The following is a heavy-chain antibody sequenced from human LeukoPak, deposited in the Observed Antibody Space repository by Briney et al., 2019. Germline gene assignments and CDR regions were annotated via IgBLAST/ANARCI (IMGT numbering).Heavy chain of an antibody. J-gene: IGHJ5*02. D-gene: IGHD3-10*01. V-gene: IGHV4-59*01. CDR2: IYYSGST. CDR3: ARSAATMVRGWWSDP. CDR1: GGSISSYY. Sequence: SETLSLTCTVSGGSISSYYWSWIRQPPGKGLEWIGYIYYSGSTNYNPSLKSRVTISVDTSKNQFSLKLSSVTAADTAVYYCARSAATMVRGWWSDPWGQGTLVTVSS.